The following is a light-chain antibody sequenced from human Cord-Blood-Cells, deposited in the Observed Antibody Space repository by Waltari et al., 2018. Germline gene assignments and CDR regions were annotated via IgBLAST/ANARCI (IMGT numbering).Light chain of an antibody. CDR3: QQYGSSPHT. V-gene: IGKV3-20*01. CDR1: QSVSSSY. J-gene: IGKJ2*01. CDR2: GAS. Sequence: EIVLTQSPGTLSLSPGKRATLSCRASQSVSSSYLAWYQQKPDQAPRLLIYGASSRATGIPDRFSGSGSGTDFTLTISRLEPEDFAVYYCQQYGSSPHTFGQGTKLEIK.